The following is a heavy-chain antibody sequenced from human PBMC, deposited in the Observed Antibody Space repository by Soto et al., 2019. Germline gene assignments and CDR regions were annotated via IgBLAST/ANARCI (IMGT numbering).Heavy chain of an antibody. CDR3: ARGDSTVSSVFDY. J-gene: IGHJ4*02. D-gene: IGHD4-17*01. Sequence: SETLSLTCTVSSGPFSSGGYYWSWILQEPGKGLEWIGYIYQNGDTSYNPSLKSRVTISADTSKTQFSLKLSSVTAADTAVFYCARGDSTVSSVFDYWGQGMLVTVS. CDR2: IYQNGDT. CDR1: SGPFSSGGYY. V-gene: IGHV4-31*03.